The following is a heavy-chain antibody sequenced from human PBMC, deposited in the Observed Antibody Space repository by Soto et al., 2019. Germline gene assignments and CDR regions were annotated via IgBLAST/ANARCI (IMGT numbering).Heavy chain of an antibody. CDR2: ISAYNGNT. CDR1: GYTFTSYG. Sequence: SVQVSCKSSGYTFTSYGISWVRQAPGQGLEWMGWISAYNGNTHYAQKFQGRVTMTTDTSTSTAYMELRSLRSDDTAVYYCARDQSAMGTYSYYGMEGRGQGITVTVS. CDR3: ARDQSAMGTYSYYGMEG. J-gene: IGHJ6*02. V-gene: IGHV1-18*04. D-gene: IGHD5-18*01.